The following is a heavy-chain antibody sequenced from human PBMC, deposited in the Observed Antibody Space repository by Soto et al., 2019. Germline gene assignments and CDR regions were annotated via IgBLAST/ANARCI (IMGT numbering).Heavy chain of an antibody. D-gene: IGHD1-26*01. J-gene: IGHJ4*02. CDR1: GYSFTRYY. CDR3: ARGGQWDFLSDY. CDR2: ISAYNGNT. V-gene: IGHV1-18*01. Sequence: QVQLVQSGAEVKKPGASVKVSCKASGYSFTRYYINWVRQAPGQGLEWMGWISAYNGNTHYEEKLQGXVXXXTDXATSTAYMELRSLRSDDTAVYFCARGGQWDFLSDYWGQGTLVTVSS.